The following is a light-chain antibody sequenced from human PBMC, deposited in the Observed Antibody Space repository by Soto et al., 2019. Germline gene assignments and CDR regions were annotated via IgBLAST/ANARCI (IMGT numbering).Light chain of an antibody. CDR2: GAS. V-gene: IGKV3-15*01. J-gene: IGKJ1*01. CDR1: QSVSPY. CDR3: QQYQNLWT. Sequence: EIVLTQSPATLSLSPGERATLSCRASQSVSPYLAWYQQKPGQAPRLLIYGASTRATGIPARFSGSGSGTEFTLTINSLQSEDFAVYYCQQYQNLWTFGQGTKVDNK.